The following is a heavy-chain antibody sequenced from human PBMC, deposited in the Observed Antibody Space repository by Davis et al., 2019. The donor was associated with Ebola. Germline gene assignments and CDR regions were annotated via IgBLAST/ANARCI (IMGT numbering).Heavy chain of an antibody. J-gene: IGHJ4*02. Sequence: PGGSLRLSCAAPGFAVSADYMSWVRQAPGKGLEWVSVIFYGDTTSYADSVKGRFTIFRDNSKNTLYLQMHSLRVEDTAIYFCARTSTVATWKPFDYWGQGTLVTVSS. V-gene: IGHV3-53*01. CDR3: ARTSTVATWKPFDY. CDR2: IFYGDTT. D-gene: IGHD4-17*01. CDR1: GFAVSADY.